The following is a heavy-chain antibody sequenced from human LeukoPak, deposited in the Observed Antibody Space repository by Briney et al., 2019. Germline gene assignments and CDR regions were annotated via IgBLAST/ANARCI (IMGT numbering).Heavy chain of an antibody. Sequence: GGSLRLSCAASGLTFSRFTMHWVRQAPGKGLEGVAIISYDGSNTYDGSNKYYADSVKGRFTISRDNSKNTLFLQMDSLRAEDTAVYYCAREGGSSRNFDYWGQGTLVTVSS. CDR3: AREGGSSRNFDY. CDR2: ISYDGSNTYDGSNK. CDR1: GLTFSRFT. J-gene: IGHJ4*02. D-gene: IGHD6-13*01. V-gene: IGHV3-30-3*01.